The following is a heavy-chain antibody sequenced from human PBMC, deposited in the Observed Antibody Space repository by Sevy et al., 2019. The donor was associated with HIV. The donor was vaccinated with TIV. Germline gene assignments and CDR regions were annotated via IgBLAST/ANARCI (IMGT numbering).Heavy chain of an antibody. V-gene: IGHV3-74*01. CDR3: VRDRAGPKHYMDV. Sequence: QLGGSLRLSCVASGFIFSTDWMHWVRQAPGKGLVWVSRIDTEGSDKSYANSVKGRFTISRDNAKNTRYLQMNSLRAEDTAVYYCVRDRAGPKHYMDVWGKGTTVTVSS. CDR2: IDTEGSDK. CDR1: GFIFSTDW. J-gene: IGHJ6*03. D-gene: IGHD6-13*01.